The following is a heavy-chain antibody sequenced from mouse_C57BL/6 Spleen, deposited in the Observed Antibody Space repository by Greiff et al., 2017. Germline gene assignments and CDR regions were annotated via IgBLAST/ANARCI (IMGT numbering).Heavy chain of an antibody. Sequence: QVQLQQPGAELVMPGASVKLSCKASGYPFTSYWMHWVKQRPGQGLEWIGEIDPSDSYTNSNQKFKGKSTLSVDKSSSRAYMQLSSLTSEDSAVYYCARYSGAGDAMDYWGQGTSVTVSA. J-gene: IGHJ4*01. V-gene: IGHV1-69*01. CDR3: ARYSGAGDAMDY. D-gene: IGHD3-1*01. CDR1: GYPFTSYW. CDR2: IDPSDSYT.